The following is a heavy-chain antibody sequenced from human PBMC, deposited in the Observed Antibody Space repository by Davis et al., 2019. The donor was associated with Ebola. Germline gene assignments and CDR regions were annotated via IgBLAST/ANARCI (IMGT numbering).Heavy chain of an antibody. CDR1: GGTFSSYA. V-gene: IGHV1-69*13. Sequence: SVKVSCKASGGTFSSYAISWVRQAPGQGLEWMGGIIPIFGTANYAQKFQGRVTITADESTSTAYMELSSLRSEDTAVYYCARGHYYDSSGYYLLFDYWGQGTLITVSS. CDR2: IIPIFGTA. CDR3: ARGHYYDSSGYYLLFDY. D-gene: IGHD3-22*01. J-gene: IGHJ4*02.